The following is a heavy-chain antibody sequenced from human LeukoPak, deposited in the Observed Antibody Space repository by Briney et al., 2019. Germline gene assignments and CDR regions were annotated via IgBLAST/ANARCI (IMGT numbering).Heavy chain of an antibody. D-gene: IGHD2-15*01. CDR2: IIPIFGTA. Sequence: ASVKVSCKASGGTFSSYAISWVRQAPGQGLEWMGGIIPIFGTANYAQKFQGRVTITADGSTSTAYMELSSLRSEDTAVYYCARGYCSGGSCYFRPYYYGMDVWGQGTTVTVSS. J-gene: IGHJ6*02. CDR3: ARGYCSGGSCYFRPYYYGMDV. CDR1: GGTFSSYA. V-gene: IGHV1-69*13.